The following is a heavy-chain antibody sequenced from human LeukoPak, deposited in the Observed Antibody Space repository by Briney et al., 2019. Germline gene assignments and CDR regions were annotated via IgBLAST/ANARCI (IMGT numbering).Heavy chain of an antibody. CDR2: IKSKTDGGTT. CDR3: IIDGFLQRWFFDY. Sequence: GGSLRLSCVVSGFTFSSYGMHWVRQAPGKGLEWVGRIKSKTDGGTTDYAAPVEGRFTISRDDSKNTLYLQMNSLRTEDTAVYYCIIDGFLQRWFFDYWGQGTLVTVSS. J-gene: IGHJ4*02. V-gene: IGHV3-15*01. D-gene: IGHD5-18*01. CDR1: GFTFSSYG.